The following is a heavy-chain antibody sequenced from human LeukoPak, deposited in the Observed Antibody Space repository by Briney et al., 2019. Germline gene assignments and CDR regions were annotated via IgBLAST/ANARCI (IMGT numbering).Heavy chain of an antibody. CDR2: ISGSGGST. V-gene: IGHV3-23*01. Sequence: GGSLRLSCAASGFTFSSYAMSWVRQAPGKGLEWVSAISGSGGSTYYADSVKGRFTISRDNSKNTLYLQMNSLRAEDTAVYYCAKGSRLGSSGYFYFDYWGQGTLVTVSS. D-gene: IGHD3-22*01. J-gene: IGHJ4*02. CDR3: AKGSRLGSSGYFYFDY. CDR1: GFTFSSYA.